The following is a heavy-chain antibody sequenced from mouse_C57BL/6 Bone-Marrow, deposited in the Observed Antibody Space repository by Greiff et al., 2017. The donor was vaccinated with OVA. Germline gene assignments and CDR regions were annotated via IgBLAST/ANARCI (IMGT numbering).Heavy chain of an antibody. CDR1: GYTFTDYN. CDR3: ARWLAD. V-gene: IGHV1-18*01. Sequence: EVQLQQSGPELVKPGASVKIPCKASGYTFTDYNMDWVKQSHGKSLEWIGDINPNNGGTIYNQKFKGKATLTVDKASSTAYMELRSVISEDTAVYYCARWLADWGQGTLVTVSA. D-gene: IGHD3-3*01. J-gene: IGHJ3*01. CDR2: INPNNGGT.